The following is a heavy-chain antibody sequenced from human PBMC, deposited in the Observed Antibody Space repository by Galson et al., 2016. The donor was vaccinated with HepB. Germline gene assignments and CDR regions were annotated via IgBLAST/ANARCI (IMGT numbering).Heavy chain of an antibody. D-gene: IGHD3-10*01. Sequence: ETLSLTCTVSGGSITSGGFYWNWIRQHPGKGLEWIGYIYYSGSTYYNPSLKSRVTISVDMSKSQFSLKRSSVTAADTAVYYCARRGNDYYGSGSLDYWGQGTLVTVSS. CDR1: GGSITSGGFY. CDR3: ARRGNDYYGSGSLDY. J-gene: IGHJ4*02. CDR2: IYYSGST. V-gene: IGHV4-61*08.